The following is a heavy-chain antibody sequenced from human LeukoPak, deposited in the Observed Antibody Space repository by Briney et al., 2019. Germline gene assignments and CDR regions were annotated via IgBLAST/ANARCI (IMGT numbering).Heavy chain of an antibody. D-gene: IGHD3-10*01. CDR3: ARVLWATYYYGSGSHEDY. J-gene: IGHJ4*02. CDR2: ISSSSSYI. V-gene: IGHV3-21*01. CDR1: GFTFSSYS. Sequence: PGGSLRLSCAASGFTFSSYSMIWVRQAPGKGLEWVSSISSSSSYIYYADSVKGRFTISRDNAENSLYLQMNSLRAEDTAVYYCARVLWATYYYGSGSHEDYWGQGTLVTVSS.